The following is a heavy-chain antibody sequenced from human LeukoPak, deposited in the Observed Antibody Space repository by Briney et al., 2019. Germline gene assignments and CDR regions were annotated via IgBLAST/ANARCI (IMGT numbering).Heavy chain of an antibody. V-gene: IGHV3-49*04. J-gene: IGHJ4*02. D-gene: IGHD6-19*01. Sequence: GGSLRLSCTASGFTFGDYAMSWVRQAPGKGLEWVGFIRSRRYGGATEYAASVKGRFTISRDDSKSVAYLHMNSLKPGDTAVYYCTRDILSGWYYFDFWGQGTLVTVSS. CDR2: IRSRRYGGAT. CDR3: TRDILSGWYYFDF. CDR1: GFTFGDYA.